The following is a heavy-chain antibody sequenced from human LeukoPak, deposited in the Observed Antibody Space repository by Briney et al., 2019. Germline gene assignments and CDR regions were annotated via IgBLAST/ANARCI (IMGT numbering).Heavy chain of an antibody. Sequence: PSETLSLTCTVSGGSISSSSYYWGWIRQPPGKGLEWIGSIYYSGSTYYNPSLKSRVTISVDTSKNQFSLKLSSVTAADTAVYYCARSQWLRDYYYYMDVWGKGTTVTVSS. CDR3: ARSQWLRDYYYYMDV. V-gene: IGHV4-39*07. D-gene: IGHD5-12*01. CDR2: IYYSGST. CDR1: GGSISSSSYY. J-gene: IGHJ6*03.